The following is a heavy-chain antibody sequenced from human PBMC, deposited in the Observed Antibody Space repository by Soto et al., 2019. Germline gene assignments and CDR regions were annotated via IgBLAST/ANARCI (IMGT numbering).Heavy chain of an antibody. CDR2: INHSGST. CDR3: ARCPDSGQTHAFDI. J-gene: IGHJ3*02. V-gene: IGHV4-34*01. D-gene: IGHD5-12*01. Sequence: QVQLQQWGAGLLKPSETLSLTCAVYGGSFSGYYWSWIRQPPGKGLEWIGEINHSGSTNYNPSLKSRVTISVDTSKNQFSLKLSSLTAADTAVYYCARCPDSGQTHAFDIWGQGTMVTVSS. CDR1: GGSFSGYY.